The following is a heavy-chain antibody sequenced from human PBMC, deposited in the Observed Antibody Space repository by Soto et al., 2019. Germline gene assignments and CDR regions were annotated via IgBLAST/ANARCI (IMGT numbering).Heavy chain of an antibody. J-gene: IGHJ6*02. CDR1: GFTFSNAW. D-gene: IGHD6-13*01. CDR3: TTGLASLYSSSWYYALYYYYYYGMDV. CDR2: IKSKTDGGTT. Sequence: GGSLRLSCAASGFTFSNAWMNWVRQAPGKGLEWVGRIKSKTDGGTTDYAAPVKGRFTISRDDSKNTLYLQMNSLKTEDTAVYYCTTGLASLYSSSWYYALYYYYYYGMDVWGQGTTVTVSS. V-gene: IGHV3-15*07.